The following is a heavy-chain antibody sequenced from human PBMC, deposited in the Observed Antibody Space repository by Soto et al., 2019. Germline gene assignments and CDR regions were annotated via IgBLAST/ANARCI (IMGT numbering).Heavy chain of an antibody. CDR3: ARGSTVTSFPYYCYGMDV. Sequence: ASVKVSCKASGGNFSSYAISWGRQAPGQGLEWMGWISAYHGNTNNAHKLQVRVTMTTDTSTITAYMELRSLRSDDTAVYYCARGSTVTSFPYYCYGMDVWGQGTTVTVSS. D-gene: IGHD4-17*01. CDR1: GGNFSSYA. V-gene: IGHV1-18*01. CDR2: ISAYHGNT. J-gene: IGHJ6*02.